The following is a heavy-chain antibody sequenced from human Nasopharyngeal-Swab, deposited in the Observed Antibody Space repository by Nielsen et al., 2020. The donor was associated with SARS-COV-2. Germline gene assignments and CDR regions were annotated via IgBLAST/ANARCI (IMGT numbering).Heavy chain of an antibody. D-gene: IGHD3-3*01. Sequence: GGSLRLSCAASGFTFSSYGMHWVRQAPGKGLEWVAVISYDGSNKYYADSVKGRFTISRDNSKNMLYLQMNSLRAEDTAVYYCARDSRRITIFGVARVYYGMDVWGQGTTVTVSS. CDR1: GFTFSSYG. CDR2: ISYDGSNK. J-gene: IGHJ6*02. CDR3: ARDSRRITIFGVARVYYGMDV. V-gene: IGHV3-30*03.